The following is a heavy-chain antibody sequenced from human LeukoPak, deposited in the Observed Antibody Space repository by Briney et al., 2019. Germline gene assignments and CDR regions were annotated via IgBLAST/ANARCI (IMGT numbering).Heavy chain of an antibody. CDR1: GFTFSSYA. CDR2: ISGSGAST. Sequence: EGSLRLSCAASGFTFSSYAMSWVRQAPGKGLEWVSVISGSGASTYNADSVKGRFTISRDNSKNTLYLQTNSLRAEDTAVYYCAKGVATRPLYYFDYWGQGTLVTVSS. V-gene: IGHV3-23*01. CDR3: AKGVATRPLYYFDY. J-gene: IGHJ4*02. D-gene: IGHD6-6*01.